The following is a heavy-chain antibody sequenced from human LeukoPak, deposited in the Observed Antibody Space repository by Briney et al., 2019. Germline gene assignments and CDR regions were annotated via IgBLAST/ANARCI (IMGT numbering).Heavy chain of an antibody. CDR3: AKDYDFWSGYSFDP. V-gene: IGHV3-23*01. J-gene: IGHJ5*02. CDR2: ISGSGGST. CDR1: GFTXSSYA. Sequence: GSLRLSCXASGFTXSSYAMSWVRQAPGKGLEWVSAISGSGGSTYYADSVKGRFTISRDNSKNTLYLQMNSLRAEDTAVYYCAKDYDFWSGYSFDPWGQGTLVTVSS. D-gene: IGHD3-3*01.